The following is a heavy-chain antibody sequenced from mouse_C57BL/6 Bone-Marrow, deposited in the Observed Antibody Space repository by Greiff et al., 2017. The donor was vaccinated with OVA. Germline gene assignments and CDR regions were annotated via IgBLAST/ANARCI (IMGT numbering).Heavy chain of an antibody. CDR3: ARGRFITTVVATGFDV. V-gene: IGHV1-39*01. D-gene: IGHD1-1*01. Sequence: VQLKESGPELVKPGASVKISCKASGYSFTDYNMNWVKQSNGKSLEWIGVINPNYGTTSYNQKFKGKATLTVDQSSSTAYMQLNSLTSEDSAVYYCARGRFITTVVATGFDVWGTGTTVTVSS. J-gene: IGHJ1*03. CDR1: GYSFTDYN. CDR2: INPNYGTT.